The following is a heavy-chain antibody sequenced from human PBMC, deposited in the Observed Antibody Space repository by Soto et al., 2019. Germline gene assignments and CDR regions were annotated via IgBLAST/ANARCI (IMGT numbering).Heavy chain of an antibody. V-gene: IGHV1-58*01. CDR3: AAELPAGYSYGYLWGDYYYYGMDV. J-gene: IGHJ6*02. CDR2: IVVGSGNT. CDR1: GFTFTSSA. D-gene: IGHD5-18*01. Sequence: ASVKVSCKASGFTFTSSAVQWVRQAHGQRLEWIGWIVVGSGNTNYAQKFQERVTITRDMSTSTAYMELSSLRSEDTAVYYCAAELPAGYSYGYLWGDYYYYGMDVWGQGTTVTVSS.